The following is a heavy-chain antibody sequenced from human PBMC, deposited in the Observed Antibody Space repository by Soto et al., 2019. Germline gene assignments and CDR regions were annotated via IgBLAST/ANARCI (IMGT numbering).Heavy chain of an antibody. Sequence: LRLSCAASGFTFNSYWMSWVRRAPGKGLEWVANIKEDGSERYYVDSVKGRFTISRDNAKNSLYLQMEGLRVEDTAVYYCTRGPPGGYGMDVWGQGTTVTVSS. CDR3: TRGPPGGYGMDV. J-gene: IGHJ6*02. D-gene: IGHD3-16*01. CDR1: GFTFNSYW. V-gene: IGHV3-7*03. CDR2: IKEDGSER.